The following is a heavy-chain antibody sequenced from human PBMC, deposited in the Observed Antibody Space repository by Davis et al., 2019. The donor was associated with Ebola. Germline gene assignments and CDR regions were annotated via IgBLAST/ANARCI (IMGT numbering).Heavy chain of an antibody. D-gene: IGHD6-13*01. CDR3: ARDQGWQQLAYFDY. V-gene: IGHV4-59*01. J-gene: IGHJ4*02. CDR2: IYYSGST. CDR1: GGSISSYY. Sequence: MPSETLSLTCTVSGGSISSYYWSWIRQPPGKGLEWIGYIYYSGSTNYNPSLKSRVTISVDTSKNQFSLKLSSVTAADTAVYYCARDQGWQQLAYFDYWGQGTLVTVSS.